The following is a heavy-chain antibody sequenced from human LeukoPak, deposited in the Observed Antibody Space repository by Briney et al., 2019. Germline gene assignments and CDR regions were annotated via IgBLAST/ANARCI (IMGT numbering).Heavy chain of an antibody. J-gene: IGHJ6*03. V-gene: IGHV4-59*01. CDR2: IYYSGST. Sequence: SETLSLTRTVSGGSISSYYWSWIRQPPGKGLEWIGYIYYSGSTNYNPSLKSRVTISVDTSKNQFSLKLSSVTAADTAVYYCARGDILTGYFGYYYYYMDVWGKGTTVTISS. D-gene: IGHD3-9*01. CDR1: GGSISSYY. CDR3: ARGDILTGYFGYYYYYMDV.